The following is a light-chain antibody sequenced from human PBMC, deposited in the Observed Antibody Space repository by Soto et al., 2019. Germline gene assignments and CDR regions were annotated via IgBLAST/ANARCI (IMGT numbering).Light chain of an antibody. CDR3: QQFGGSSYS. V-gene: IGKV3-20*01. J-gene: IGKJ2*01. CDR1: QSVITSY. CDR2: SAS. Sequence: EIVLTQSPGTLSLSPGERATLSCRASQSVITSYLTWYQQKAGQAPRLLIHSASTRATGTPDRFSGSGSGTDFTLTINRLEPEDFAVYYCQQFGGSSYSFGQGTRVEMK.